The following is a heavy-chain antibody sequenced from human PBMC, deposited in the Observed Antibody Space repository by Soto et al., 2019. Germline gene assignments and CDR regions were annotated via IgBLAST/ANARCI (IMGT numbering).Heavy chain of an antibody. D-gene: IGHD3-10*01. J-gene: IGHJ4*02. Sequence: GGSLRLSCAASGFTFSSYGMHWVRQAPGKGLEWVAVIWYDGSNKYYADSVKGRFTISRDNSKNTLYLQMNSLRAEDTAVYYCARDYGSYYFDYWAQGTLVNVSS. CDR2: IWYDGSNK. CDR1: GFTFSSYG. CDR3: ARDYGSYYFDY. V-gene: IGHV3-33*01.